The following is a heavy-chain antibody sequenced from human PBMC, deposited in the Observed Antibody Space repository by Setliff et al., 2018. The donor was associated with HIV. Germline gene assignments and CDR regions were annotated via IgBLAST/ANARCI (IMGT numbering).Heavy chain of an antibody. CDR2: FDPELGET. CDR1: GYTLTELS. Sequence: ASVKVSCKVSGYTLTELSMHWVRQAPGKGLEWMGGFDPELGETFFAQRFQGRITMTGDTSADTAYMELSSLKSEDTALYFCARDSFSGRTNPGDYYGMDVWGQGTTVTVSS. D-gene: IGHD2-8*01. V-gene: IGHV1-24*01. J-gene: IGHJ6*02. CDR3: ARDSFSGRTNPGDYYGMDV.